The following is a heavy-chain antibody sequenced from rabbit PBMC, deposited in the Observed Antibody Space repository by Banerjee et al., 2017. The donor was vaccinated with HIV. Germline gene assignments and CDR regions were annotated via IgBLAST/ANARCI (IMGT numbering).Heavy chain of an antibody. J-gene: IGHJ4*01. CDR2: IYNGDGST. CDR3: ARGSATMTMMITGFFFNL. CDR1: GFSFSSSNY. V-gene: IGHV1S40*01. Sequence: QSLEESGGDLVKPGASLTLTCTASGFSFSSSNYMCWVRQAPGKGLECMACIYNGDGSTYYATWAKGRFTISKTSSTTVTLQMTSLTAADTATYFCARGSATMTMMITGFFFNLWGPGTLVTVS. D-gene: IGHD2-1*01.